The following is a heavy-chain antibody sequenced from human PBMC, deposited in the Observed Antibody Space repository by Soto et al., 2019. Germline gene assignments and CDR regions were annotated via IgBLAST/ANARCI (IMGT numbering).Heavy chain of an antibody. D-gene: IGHD3-10*01. CDR1: GFTFSSYA. Sequence: GSLRLSCAASGFTFSSYAMSWVRQAPGKGLEWVSAISGSGGSTYYADSVKGRFTISRDNSKNTLYLQMNSLKTEDTAVYYCTTDPGRLLWFGDPYYYYYGMDVWGQGTTVTVSS. CDR3: TTDPGRLLWFGDPYYYYYGMDV. V-gene: IGHV3-23*01. CDR2: ISGSGGST. J-gene: IGHJ6*02.